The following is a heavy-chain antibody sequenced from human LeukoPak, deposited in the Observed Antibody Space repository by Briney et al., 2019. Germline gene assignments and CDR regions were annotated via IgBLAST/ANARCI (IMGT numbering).Heavy chain of an antibody. CDR2: ISSSSSYI. CDR3: ARTYGSGSPLGAFDI. Sequence: GGSLRLSCATSGFIFSDHYIDWVRQAPGKGLEWVSSISSSSSYIYYADSVKGRFTISRDNAKNSLYLQMNSLRAEDTAVYYCARTYGSGSPLGAFDIWGQGTMVTVSS. D-gene: IGHD3-10*01. V-gene: IGHV3-21*01. J-gene: IGHJ3*02. CDR1: GFIFSDHY.